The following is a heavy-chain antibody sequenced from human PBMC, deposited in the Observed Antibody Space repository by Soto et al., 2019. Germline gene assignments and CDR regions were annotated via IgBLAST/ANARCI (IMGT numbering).Heavy chain of an antibody. CDR2: FYHSGTT. Sequence: QVQLQESGPGLVKPSGTLSLTCAVSGGSISSSNWWSWVRQPPGKGLEGIGEFYHSGTTNYNPSLKSRVTISVDKSKNQFSLKLSSVTAADTAVYYCARAAMGGSSWPFDYWGQGTLVTVSS. CDR1: GGSISSSNW. J-gene: IGHJ4*02. CDR3: ARAAMGGSSWPFDY. V-gene: IGHV4-4*02. D-gene: IGHD6-13*01.